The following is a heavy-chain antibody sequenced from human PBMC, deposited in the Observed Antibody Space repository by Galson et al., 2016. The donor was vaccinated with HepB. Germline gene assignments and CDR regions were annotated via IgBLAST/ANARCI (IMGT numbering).Heavy chain of an antibody. CDR3: ARDQATSFGVQIRGNWFDP. CDR1: GYSIRSGYY. Sequence: SETLSLTCTVSGYSIRSGYYWGWIRQPPGEGLEWIGSIDHLGSPYYKPSHRSRVTLSRDTYKNEVSLKLRSVNAADTAVYFCARDQATSFGVQIRGNWFDPWGQGALVTVSS. V-gene: IGHV4-38-2*02. J-gene: IGHJ5*02. D-gene: IGHD3-3*01. CDR2: IDHLGSP.